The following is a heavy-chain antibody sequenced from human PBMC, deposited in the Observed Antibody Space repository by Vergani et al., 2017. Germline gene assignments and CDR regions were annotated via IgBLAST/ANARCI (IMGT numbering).Heavy chain of an antibody. CDR2: IYTSGST. D-gene: IGHD3-10*01. V-gene: IGHV4-61*02. Sequence: QVQLQESGPGLVKPSQTLSLTCTVSGGSISSGSYYWSWIRQPAGKGLEWIGRIYTSGSTNYNTSLKSRVTMSVDTSKNQFSLKLSSVTAADTAVYYCARGGYYYGSGSQTYYYYYYMDVWGKGTTVTVSS. CDR3: ARGGYYYGSGSQTYYYYYYMDV. J-gene: IGHJ6*03. CDR1: GGSISSGSYY.